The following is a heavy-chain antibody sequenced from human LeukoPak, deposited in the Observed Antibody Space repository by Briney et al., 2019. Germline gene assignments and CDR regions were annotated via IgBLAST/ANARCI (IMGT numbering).Heavy chain of an antibody. CDR2: INPKTGDT. J-gene: IGHJ5*02. V-gene: IGHV1-2*04. CDR1: GYIFADYY. D-gene: IGHD2-2*03. Sequence: GASVKVSCKTSGYIFADYYIHWVRRAPGQGLEWMGWINPKTGDTKSAQKFQRWVTMTRDTAISTAYMELNRLAPDDTAVYYCARVVYSHGYCDRVTCPNWFDPWGQGTLVTVSS. CDR3: ARVVYSHGYCDRVTCPNWFDP.